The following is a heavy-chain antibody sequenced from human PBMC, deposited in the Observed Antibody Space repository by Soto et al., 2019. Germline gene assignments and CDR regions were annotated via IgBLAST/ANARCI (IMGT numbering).Heavy chain of an antibody. CDR3: ARDRYYYYDSSGYSFDP. Sequence: AGGSLRLSCAASGFTFSSYAMHWVRQAPGKGLEWVAVISYDGSNKYYADSVKGRFTISRDNSKNTLYLQMNSLRAEDTAVYYCARDRYYYYDSSGYSFDPWGQGTLVTVSS. V-gene: IGHV3-30-3*01. CDR2: ISYDGSNK. D-gene: IGHD3-22*01. CDR1: GFTFSSYA. J-gene: IGHJ5*02.